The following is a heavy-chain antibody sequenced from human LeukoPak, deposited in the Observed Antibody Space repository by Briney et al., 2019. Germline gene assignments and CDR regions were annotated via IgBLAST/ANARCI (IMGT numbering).Heavy chain of an antibody. D-gene: IGHD5-12*01. V-gene: IGHV4-30-2*01. CDR2: IYDSGGT. CDR3: ARGILYSGYDSYFDY. CDR1: GDSISSGDYS. Sequence: PSQTLSLTCAVSGDSISSGDYSWSWIRQPPGKGLEWIGYIYDSGGTYYNPSLKSRVTMSVDRSKNQFSLKLSSVTAADTAVYYCARGILYSGYDSYFDYWGQGILVTVSS. J-gene: IGHJ4*02.